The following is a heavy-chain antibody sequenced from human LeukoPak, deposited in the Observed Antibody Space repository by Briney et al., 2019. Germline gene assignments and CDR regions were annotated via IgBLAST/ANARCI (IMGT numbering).Heavy chain of an antibody. J-gene: IGHJ4*02. Sequence: ASVKVSCKASGYTFTSYGISWVRQAPGQGLEWMGWISAYNGNTNYAQKLQGRVTMTTDTPTSTAYMELRSLRSDDTAVYYCARGPRVAAAGTIDYWGQGTLVTVSS. CDR1: GYTFTSYG. D-gene: IGHD6-13*01. CDR2: ISAYNGNT. V-gene: IGHV1-18*01. CDR3: ARGPRVAAAGTIDY.